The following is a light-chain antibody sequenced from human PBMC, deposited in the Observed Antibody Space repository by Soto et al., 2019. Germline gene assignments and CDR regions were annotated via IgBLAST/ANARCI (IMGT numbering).Light chain of an antibody. J-gene: IGLJ2*01. CDR3: CSYAGSYVI. CDR1: SSDVGGYNY. V-gene: IGLV2-11*01. Sequence: QSVLTQPRSVSGSPGQSVTISCTGTSSDVGGYNYVSWYQQHPGKAPKLMIYDVSKRPSGVPDRFSGSKSGNTASLTISGLQPEDEADYYCCSYAGSYVIFGGETKLTVL. CDR2: DVS.